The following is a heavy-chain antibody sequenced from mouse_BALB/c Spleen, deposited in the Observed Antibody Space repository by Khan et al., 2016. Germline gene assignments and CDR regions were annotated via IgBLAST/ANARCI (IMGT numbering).Heavy chain of an antibody. CDR3: ARRAMDY. Sequence: QVQLQQSGAELVRSGSSVKISCKASGYAFSSYWMTWVKQRPGQGLEWIGQIYPGDGDTNYNGKCKGKDTLTADKSSSTAYMQLSSLISEDSAVYFCARRAMDYWGQGTSVTVSS. J-gene: IGHJ4*01. V-gene: IGHV1-80*01. CDR1: GYAFSSYW. CDR2: IYPGDGDT.